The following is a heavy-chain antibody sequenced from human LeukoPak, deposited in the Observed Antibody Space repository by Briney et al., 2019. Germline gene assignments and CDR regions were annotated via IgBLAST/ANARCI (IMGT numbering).Heavy chain of an antibody. Sequence: PSETLSLTCTVSGGSIRSNNYYWGWIRQPPGKGREWIGSVHYSGNTYYNPSLKSRVTISVDTSNNHFSLKLSSVTAADTAVYYCARLNTGDYIPYWGQGTLVTVSS. CDR3: ARLNTGDYIPY. J-gene: IGHJ4*02. CDR2: VHYSGNT. D-gene: IGHD4-17*01. CDR1: GGSIRSNNYY. V-gene: IGHV4-39*02.